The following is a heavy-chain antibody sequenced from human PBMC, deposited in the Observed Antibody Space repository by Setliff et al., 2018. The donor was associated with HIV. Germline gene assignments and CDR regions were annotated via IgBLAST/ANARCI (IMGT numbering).Heavy chain of an antibody. CDR3: ARDLSGGYNFWSGYYPLDY. V-gene: IGHV3-21*01. J-gene: IGHJ4*02. CDR1: GFTFSSYT. CDR2: ITSSSSYI. D-gene: IGHD3-3*01. Sequence: PGGSLRLSCAASGFTFSSYTMNWVRQAPGKGLEWVSSITSSSSYINYADSVKGRFTISRDNAKNSLYLQMNSLRAEDTAVYYCARDLSGGYNFWSGYYPLDYWGRGTLVTVSS.